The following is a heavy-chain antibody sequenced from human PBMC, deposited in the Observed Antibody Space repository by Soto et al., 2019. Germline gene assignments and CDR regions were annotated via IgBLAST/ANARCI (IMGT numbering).Heavy chain of an antibody. D-gene: IGHD3-9*01. V-gene: IGHV4-39*01. J-gene: IGHJ5*02. CDR2: IYYSGST. CDR1: GGSISSSSYY. Sequence: QLQLQDSGPGLVKPSETLSLTCTVSGGSISSSSYYWGWIRQPPGKGLEWIGSIYYSGSTYYNPSLKSRVTISVDTSKNQFALKLSSVTAANTVLYYGARHRRWPALTRAWFDPWGQGTMVTVSS. CDR3: ARHRRWPALTRAWFDP.